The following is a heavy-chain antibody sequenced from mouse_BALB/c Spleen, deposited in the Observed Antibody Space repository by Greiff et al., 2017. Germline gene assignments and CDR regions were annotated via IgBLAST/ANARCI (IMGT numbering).Heavy chain of an antibody. D-gene: IGHD2-1*01. CDR3: AGYSYGNYTAAMDD. V-gene: IGHV1-84*02. J-gene: IGHJ4*01. CDR2: IYPGSGNT. CDR1: GYTFTDYY. Sequence: QVQLQQSGPELVKPGASVKISCKASGYTFTDYYINWVKQKPGQGLEWIGWIYPGSGNTKYNEKFKGKATLTVDTSSSTAYMQLSSLTSEDTAVYYCAGYSYGNYTAAMDDWGQGTSVTVSS.